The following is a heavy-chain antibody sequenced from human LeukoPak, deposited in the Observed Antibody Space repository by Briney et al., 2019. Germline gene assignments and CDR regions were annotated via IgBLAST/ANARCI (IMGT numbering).Heavy chain of an antibody. D-gene: IGHD6-6*01. CDR2: IYYSGST. CDR3: AKGVYYYYYMDV. Sequence: SETLSLTCTVSGGSISSYYWSWIRQPPGKGLEWIGYIYYSGSTNYNPSLKSRVTISVDTSKNQFSLKLSSVTAADTAVYYCAKGVYYYYYMDVWGKGTTVTVSS. J-gene: IGHJ6*03. V-gene: IGHV4-59*01. CDR1: GGSISSYY.